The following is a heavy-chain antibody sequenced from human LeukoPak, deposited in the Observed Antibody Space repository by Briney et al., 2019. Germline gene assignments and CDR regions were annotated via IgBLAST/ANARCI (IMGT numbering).Heavy chain of an antibody. CDR2: IYHSGST. CDR1: GSSISSSNW. V-gene: IGHV4-4*02. Sequence: PSGTLSLTCAVSGSSISSSNWWSWVRQPPGKGLEWIGEIYHSGSTNYNPSLKSRVTISVDKSKNQFSLKLSSVTAADTAVYYCARRPREYYDSSGYSFRGSTNFDYWGQGTLVTVSS. CDR3: ARRPREYYDSSGYSFRGSTNFDY. J-gene: IGHJ4*02. D-gene: IGHD3-22*01.